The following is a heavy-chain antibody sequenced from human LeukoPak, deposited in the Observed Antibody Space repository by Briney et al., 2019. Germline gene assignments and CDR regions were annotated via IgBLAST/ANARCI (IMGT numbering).Heavy chain of an antibody. CDR1: GGSFSGYY. V-gene: IGHV4-34*01. Sequence: SETLSLTCAVYGGSFSGYYWSWIRQPPGNGLEWIGEINHSGSTNYNPSLKSRVTISVDTSKNQFSLKLSSVTAADTAVYYCAREGYYDSSGAFDYWGQETLVTVSS. CDR3: AREGYYDSSGAFDY. D-gene: IGHD3-22*01. J-gene: IGHJ4*02. CDR2: INHSGST.